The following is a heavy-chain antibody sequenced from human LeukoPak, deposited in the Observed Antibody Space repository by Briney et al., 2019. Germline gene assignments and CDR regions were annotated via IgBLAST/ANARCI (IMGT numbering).Heavy chain of an antibody. CDR1: GGSISSSSYY. CDR2: INHSGST. CDR3: ARGLRRITMVRGVINYYYYYGMDV. Sequence: SETLSLTCTVSGGSISSSSYYWGWIRQPPGKGLEWIGEINHSGSTNYNPSLKSRVTISVDTSKNQFSLKLSSVTAADTAVYYCARGLRRITMVRGVINYYYYYGMDVWGQGTTVTVSS. J-gene: IGHJ6*02. D-gene: IGHD3-10*01. V-gene: IGHV4-39*07.